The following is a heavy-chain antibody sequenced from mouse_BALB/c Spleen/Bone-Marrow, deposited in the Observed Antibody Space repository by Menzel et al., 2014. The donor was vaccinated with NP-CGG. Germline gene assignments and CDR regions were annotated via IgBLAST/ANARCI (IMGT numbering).Heavy chain of an antibody. CDR2: INPYNGDT. V-gene: IGHV1-20*02. D-gene: IGHD1-1*01. CDR1: GYSFTGYF. Sequence: VQLQQPGPELVQPGASVKISCKASGYSFTGYFMNWVMQSHGKSLEWIGRINPYNGDTFYNQKFKGKATLTVDKSSSTATVELQILASEDSAFYYCSRVTTDWYFDVWGEGTTVTVSS. J-gene: IGHJ1*01. CDR3: SRVTTDWYFDV.